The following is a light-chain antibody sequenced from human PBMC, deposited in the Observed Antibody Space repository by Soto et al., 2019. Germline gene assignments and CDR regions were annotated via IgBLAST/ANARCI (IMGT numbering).Light chain of an antibody. J-gene: IGLJ2*01. V-gene: IGLV2-14*01. CDR1: SSDVGGYNY. CDR3: SSYTSSSTLI. CDR2: EVS. Sequence: QSALTQPASASGSPGQSITISCSGTSSDVGGYNYVSWYQQHPGKAPKLMMYEVSNRPSGVSNRFSGSKSDNTASLTISGLQAEDEADYYCSSYTSSSTLIFGGGTKLTVL.